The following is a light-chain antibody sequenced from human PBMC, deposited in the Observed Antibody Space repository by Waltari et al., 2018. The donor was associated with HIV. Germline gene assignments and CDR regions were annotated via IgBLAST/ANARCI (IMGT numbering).Light chain of an antibody. V-gene: IGLV2-14*03. Sequence: QSALTQPASVSGFLGQSINISCTGISTDSRFYQYVSWYQQYPVKIPRLIIFYINNRPSGVSDHFAGSRSCNSASLTFSGLQSGDEAHYYCASNRLDYTLIFGGGTKLTVL. CDR2: YIN. J-gene: IGLJ2*01. CDR1: STDSRFYQY. CDR3: ASNRLDYTLI.